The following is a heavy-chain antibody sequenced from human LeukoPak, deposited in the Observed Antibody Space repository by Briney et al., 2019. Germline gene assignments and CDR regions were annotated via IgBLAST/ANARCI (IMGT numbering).Heavy chain of an antibody. Sequence: GASVKVSCKASGYTFTGYYMHWVRQAPGQRLEWMGWINAGNGNTKYSQEFQGRVTITRDTSASTAYMELSSLRSEDMAVYYCARSGSYDFLFSSFDYWGQGTLVTVSS. V-gene: IGHV1-3*03. CDR2: INAGNGNT. J-gene: IGHJ4*02. CDR1: GYTFTGYY. CDR3: ARSGSYDFLFSSFDY. D-gene: IGHD1-26*01.